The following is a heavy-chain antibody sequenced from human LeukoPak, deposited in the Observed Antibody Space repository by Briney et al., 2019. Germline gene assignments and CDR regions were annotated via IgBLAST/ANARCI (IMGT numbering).Heavy chain of an antibody. CDR2: INSDGSWT. J-gene: IGHJ4*02. CDR1: GNYW. V-gene: IGHV3-74*01. Sequence: GGSLRLSCAASGNYWMHWVRQAAGKGLVWVSHINSDGSWTSYADSVKGRFTISKDNAKNTVYLQMNSLRAEDTAVYYCVSFYETYWGRGTLVTVSS. CDR3: VSFYETY. D-gene: IGHD2/OR15-2a*01.